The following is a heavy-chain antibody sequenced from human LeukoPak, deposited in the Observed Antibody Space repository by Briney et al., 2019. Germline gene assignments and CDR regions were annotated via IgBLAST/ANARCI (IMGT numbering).Heavy chain of an antibody. Sequence: GGSLRLSCAASGLTFSSYATSWVRQAPGKGLGWVSAISGSGGSTYYADSVKGRFTISRDNSTNKLCLQMNSLRPEDTAVYYCAKDGFSRSPLLWFGGEAWYFDYWGQGTLVTVSS. V-gene: IGHV3-23*01. CDR3: AKDGFSRSPLLWFGGEAWYFDY. CDR2: ISGSGGST. D-gene: IGHD3-10*01. J-gene: IGHJ4*02. CDR1: GLTFSSYA.